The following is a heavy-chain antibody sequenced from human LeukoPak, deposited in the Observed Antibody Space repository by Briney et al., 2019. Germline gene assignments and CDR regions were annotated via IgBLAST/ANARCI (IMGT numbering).Heavy chain of an antibody. D-gene: IGHD3-10*01. J-gene: IGHJ6*03. CDR3: GGLREYYYGSGSYYNYYYMDV. V-gene: IGHV4-38-2*01. Sequence: SETLSLTCAVSGYSISSGYYWGWIRQPPGKGLEWIGSIYHSGSTYYNPSLKSRVTISVDTSKNQFSLKLSSVTAGDAGVGWWGGLREYYYGSGSYYNYYYMDVWGKGTTVTVSS. CDR1: GYSISSGYY. CDR2: IYHSGST.